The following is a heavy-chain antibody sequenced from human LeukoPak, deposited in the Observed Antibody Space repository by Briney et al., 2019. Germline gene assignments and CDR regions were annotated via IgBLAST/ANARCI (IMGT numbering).Heavy chain of an antibody. D-gene: IGHD1-26*01. Sequence: SETLSLTCTVSGGSISSSSHYWGWIRQPPGKGLEWMGSIYYSGTTYYSPSLKSRVTISVDMSKNQFSLRLSSVTAADTAAYYCARFQWAYDYFDYWGQGTLVTVSS. J-gene: IGHJ4*02. CDR1: GGSISSSSHY. CDR3: ARFQWAYDYFDY. CDR2: IYYSGTT. V-gene: IGHV4-39*01.